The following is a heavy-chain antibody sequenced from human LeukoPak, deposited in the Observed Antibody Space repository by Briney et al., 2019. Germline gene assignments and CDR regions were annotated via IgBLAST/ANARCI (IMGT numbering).Heavy chain of an antibody. CDR3: ARAHWRNYYYMDV. Sequence: SETLSLTYTVSGGSISSYYWSWIRQPPGKGLEWIGYIYYSGSTNYNPSLKSRVTISVDTSKNQFSLKLSSVTAADTAVYYCARAHWRNYYYMDVWGKGTTVTVSS. D-gene: IGHD3-3*01. CDR2: IYYSGST. J-gene: IGHJ6*03. V-gene: IGHV4-59*01. CDR1: GGSISSYY.